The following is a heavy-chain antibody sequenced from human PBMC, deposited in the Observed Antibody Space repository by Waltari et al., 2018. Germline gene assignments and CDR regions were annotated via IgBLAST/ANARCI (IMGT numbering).Heavy chain of an antibody. D-gene: IGHD3-10*01. Sequence: QVQLVQSGAEVKKPGSSVKVSCKASGGTFSSYAISWVRQAPGQGLEWMGGNIPIFGTANYAQKFQGRGTITADESTSTAYMELSSLRSEDTAVYYCARARITMVRGATPLEYFDYWGQGTLVTVSS. J-gene: IGHJ4*02. CDR1: GGTFSSYA. CDR2: NIPIFGTA. V-gene: IGHV1-69*01. CDR3: ARARITMVRGATPLEYFDY.